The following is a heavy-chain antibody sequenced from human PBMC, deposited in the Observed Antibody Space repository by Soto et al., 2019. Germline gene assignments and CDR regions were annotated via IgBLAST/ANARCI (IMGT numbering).Heavy chain of an antibody. CDR2: IWYDGSNK. J-gene: IGHJ2*01. Sequence: QVQLVESGGGVVQPGRSLRLSCAXXXFXXXXYXMXXVRXAXXXGLXWVAVIWYDGSNKYYADSVKGRFTISRDNSKNTLYLQMNSLRAEDTAVYYCAXDRGXETRYYWYFDLWGRGTLVTVSS. D-gene: IGHD6-25*01. CDR3: AXDRGXETRYYWYFDL. V-gene: IGHV3-33*01. CDR1: XFXXXXYX.